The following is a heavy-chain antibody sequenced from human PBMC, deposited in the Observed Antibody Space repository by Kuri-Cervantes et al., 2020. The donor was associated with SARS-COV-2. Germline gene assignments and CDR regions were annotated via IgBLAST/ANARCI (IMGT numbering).Heavy chain of an antibody. D-gene: IGHD1-26*01. CDR2: ISSNGGGT. Sequence: GGSLRPSCSASGFTFSNYAMHWVREAPGGGLEYVSAISSNGGGTYYADSVKGRFTISRDNSKNTLFLQMSSLRAEDTSIYYCVKVSRGSPEYYWGQGILVTVSS. V-gene: IGHV3-64D*08. J-gene: IGHJ4*02. CDR1: GFTFSNYA. CDR3: VKVSRGSPEYY.